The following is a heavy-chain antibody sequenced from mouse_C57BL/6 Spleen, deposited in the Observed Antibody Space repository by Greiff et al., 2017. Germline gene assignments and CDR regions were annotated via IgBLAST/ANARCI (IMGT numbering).Heavy chain of an antibody. J-gene: IGHJ2*01. CDR3: ARRVTGTPFDY. V-gene: IGHV1-50*01. CDR2: IDPSDSYT. CDR1: GYTFTSYW. Sequence: QVQLQQPGAELVKPGASVKLSCKASGYTFTSYWMQWVKQRPGQGLEWIGEIDPSDSYTNYNQQFKGKATLTVDTSSREAYMQLSSLTSEDSAVYYCARRVTGTPFDYWGQGTTLTVSS. D-gene: IGHD4-1*01.